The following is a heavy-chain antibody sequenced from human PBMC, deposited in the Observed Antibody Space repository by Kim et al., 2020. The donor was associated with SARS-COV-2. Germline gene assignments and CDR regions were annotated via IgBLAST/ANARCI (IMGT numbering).Heavy chain of an antibody. Sequence: GGSLRLSCAASGFTFSSYWMHWVRQAPGKGLVWVSRINSDGSSTSYADSVKGRFTISRDNAKNTLYLQMNSLRAEDTAVYYCARGYGRGGGADYWGQGTLVTVAS. V-gene: IGHV3-74*01. CDR3: ARGYGRGGGADY. D-gene: IGHD3-10*01. CDR2: INSDGSST. CDR1: GFTFSSYW. J-gene: IGHJ4*02.